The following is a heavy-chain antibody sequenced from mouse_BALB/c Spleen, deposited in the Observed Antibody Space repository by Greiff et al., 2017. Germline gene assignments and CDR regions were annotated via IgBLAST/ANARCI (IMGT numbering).Heavy chain of an antibody. CDR3: TRGYYYGSSYGFAY. J-gene: IGHJ3*01. CDR2: IYPGNSDT. Sequence: VQLKQSGTVLARPGASVKMSCKASGYTFTSYWMHWVKQRPGQGLEWIGAIYPGNSDTSYNQKFKGKAKLTAVTSTSTAYMELSSLTNEDSAVYYCTRGYYYGSSYGFAYWGQGTLVTVSA. D-gene: IGHD1-1*01. CDR1: GYTFTSYW. V-gene: IGHV1-5*01.